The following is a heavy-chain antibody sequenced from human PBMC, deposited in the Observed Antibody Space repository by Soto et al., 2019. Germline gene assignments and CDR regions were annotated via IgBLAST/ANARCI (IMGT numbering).Heavy chain of an antibody. CDR1: GGSFSGYY. J-gene: IGHJ6*03. CDR2: INHSGST. CDR3: ASKVVRGVIRQNRSYYYYYMDV. V-gene: IGHV4-34*01. Sequence: PSETLSLTCAVYGGSFSGYYWSWIRQPPGKGLEWIGEINHSGSTNYNPSLKSRVTISVDTSKNQFSLKLSSVTAADTAVYYCASKVVRGVIRQNRSYYYYYMDVSGKATTVTVSS. D-gene: IGHD3-10*01.